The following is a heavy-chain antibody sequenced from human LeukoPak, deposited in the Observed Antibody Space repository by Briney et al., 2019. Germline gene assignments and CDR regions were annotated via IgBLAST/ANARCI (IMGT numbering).Heavy chain of an antibody. J-gene: IGHJ3*01. V-gene: IGHV1-69*06. D-gene: IGHD1-26*01. CDR2: IIPIFGTA. CDR1: GYTFTSYY. CDR3: ARDRIVGAEDDAFHF. Sequence: SVKVSCKASGYTFTSYYMHWVRQAPGQGLEWMGGIIPIFGTANYAQKVQGRVTMTADTSTSTAFMELRSLRSDDTAVYYCARDRIVGAEDDAFHFWGQGTMVTVSS.